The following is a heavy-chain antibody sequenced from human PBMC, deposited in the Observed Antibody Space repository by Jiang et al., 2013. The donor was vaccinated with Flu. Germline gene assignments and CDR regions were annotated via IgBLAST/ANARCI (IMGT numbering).Heavy chain of an antibody. J-gene: IGHJ4*02. CDR1: GYTFTVSF. CDR3: ARGSRGELGRTFDY. Sequence: GAEVKKPGGSVKVSCKASGYTFTVSFMHWVRLAPGQGLEWMGRINPDTGGIRYSLKFQGRVTMTSDTSISTVYMELSGLSYDDTAVYYCARGSRGELGRTFDYWGQGTLVTVSS. CDR2: INPDTGGI. V-gene: IGHV1-2*06. D-gene: IGHD3-10*01.